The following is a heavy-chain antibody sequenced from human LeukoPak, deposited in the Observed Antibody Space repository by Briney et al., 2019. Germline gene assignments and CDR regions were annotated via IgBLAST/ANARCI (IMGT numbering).Heavy chain of an antibody. CDR1: GGSISSGVYS. CDR3: ARAVNSRYFDWIRGFDY. CDR2: IYHSGST. Sequence: SQTLSLTCAVSGGSISSGVYSGIWIRHPPGKALEGMGYIYHSGSTYYNPSLKSRVTISVDRSKNQFSLKLSSVTAADTAVYYCARAVNSRYFDWIRGFDYWGQGTLVTVSS. V-gene: IGHV4-30-2*01. D-gene: IGHD3-9*01. J-gene: IGHJ4*02.